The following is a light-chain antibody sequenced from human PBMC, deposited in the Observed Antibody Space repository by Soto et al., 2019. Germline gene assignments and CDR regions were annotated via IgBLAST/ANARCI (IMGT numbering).Light chain of an antibody. J-gene: IGKJ5*01. CDR1: QSISSY. CDR3: QQSYSTPIT. V-gene: IGKV1-39*01. CDR2: AAS. Sequence: DIQMTQSPSSLSASVGDRVTITCRASQSISSYLNWSQQKPGKAPKLLIYAASSLQSGVPSRFSGSGSGTDCTLTISSLQPEDVATYYCQQSYSTPITFGQGTRLEIK.